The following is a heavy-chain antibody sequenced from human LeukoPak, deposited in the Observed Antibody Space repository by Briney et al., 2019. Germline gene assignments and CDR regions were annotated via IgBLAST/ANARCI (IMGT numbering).Heavy chain of an antibody. CDR2: ISGSSGTT. CDR3: AKGHCTNGICWLD. V-gene: IGHV3-23*01. D-gene: IGHD2-8*01. CDR1: GFTFSSYA. J-gene: IGHJ4*02. Sequence: GGSLRLSCAASGFTFSSYAMSWVRQAPGKGLEWVSTISGSSGTTYYADSMEGRFTISRDNSKNTLYLQMNSLRAEDTAVYYCAKGHCTNGICWLDWGQGTLVTVSS.